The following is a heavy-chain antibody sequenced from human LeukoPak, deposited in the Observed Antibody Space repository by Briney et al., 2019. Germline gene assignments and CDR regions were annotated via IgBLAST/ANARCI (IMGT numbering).Heavy chain of an antibody. J-gene: IGHJ4*02. CDR3: ATRVSTSRSFDY. CDR1: GGSISSGDYY. CDR2: IYYSGST. Sequence: SETLSLTCTVSGGSISSGDYYWSWIRQPPGKGLEWIGYIYYSGSTYYNPSLKSRVTISVDTSKNQFSLKLSSVTAADTAVYYCATRVSTSRSFDYWGQGTLVTVSS. V-gene: IGHV4-30-4*01.